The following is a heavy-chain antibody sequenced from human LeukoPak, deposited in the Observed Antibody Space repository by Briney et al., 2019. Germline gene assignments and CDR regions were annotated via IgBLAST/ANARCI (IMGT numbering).Heavy chain of an antibody. V-gene: IGHV5-51*01. Sequence: GESLKISCKVSGYSFTSYWIGWVRQMPGKGLEWMGIIYPGDFDTRYSPSFQGQVTISADKSISNAYLQWNSLKASDTAMYYCARPPQQLVQNDAFDIWGQGTMVSVSS. CDR1: GYSFTSYW. CDR2: IYPGDFDT. D-gene: IGHD6-13*01. J-gene: IGHJ3*02. CDR3: ARPPQQLVQNDAFDI.